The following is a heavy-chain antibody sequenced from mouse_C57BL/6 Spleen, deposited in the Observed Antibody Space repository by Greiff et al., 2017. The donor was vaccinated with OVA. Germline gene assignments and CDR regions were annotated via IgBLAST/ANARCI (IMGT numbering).Heavy chain of an antibody. Sequence: EVQLVESGGGLVKPGGSLKLSCAASGFTFSSYAMSWVRQTPEKRLEWVATISDGGSYTYYPDNVKGRFTISRDNAKNNLYLQMSHLKSEDTAMYYCARDDYGSSYDAMDYWGQGTSVTVSS. CDR3: ARDDYGSSYDAMDY. CDR2: ISDGGSYT. J-gene: IGHJ4*01. D-gene: IGHD1-1*01. V-gene: IGHV5-4*01. CDR1: GFTFSSYA.